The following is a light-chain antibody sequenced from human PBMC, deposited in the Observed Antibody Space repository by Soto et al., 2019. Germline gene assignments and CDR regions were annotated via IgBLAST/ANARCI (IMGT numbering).Light chain of an antibody. CDR2: SNN. V-gene: IGLV1-44*01. J-gene: IGLJ3*02. Sequence: QSVLTQPPSASGTPGQRGTISCSGSSSNIGSNTVNWYQQLPGTATKLRIYSNNQRPSGVPDRFSGSKSGTSASLAISGLQSEDEADYYCAAWEDSLNGPVFGGGTKVTVL. CDR3: AAWEDSLNGPV. CDR1: SSNIGSNT.